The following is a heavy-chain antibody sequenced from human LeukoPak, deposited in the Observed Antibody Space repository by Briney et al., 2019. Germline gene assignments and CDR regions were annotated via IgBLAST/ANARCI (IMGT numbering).Heavy chain of an antibody. CDR2: ITHSGSA. D-gene: IGHD6-19*01. Sequence: SETLSLTCAVYGGSFSGYYWSWIRQPPGKGLEWIGEITHSGSANYNPSLKSRVTISVDTSKNQFSLKLSSVTAADTAVYYRAQWPVGYWGQGTLVTVSS. CDR1: GGSFSGYY. V-gene: IGHV4-34*01. CDR3: AQWPVGY. J-gene: IGHJ4*02.